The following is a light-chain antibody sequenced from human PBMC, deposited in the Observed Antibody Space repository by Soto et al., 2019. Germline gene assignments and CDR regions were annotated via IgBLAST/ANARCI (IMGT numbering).Light chain of an antibody. V-gene: IGKV4-1*01. CDR3: QQYFSTPFA. CDR1: QSVFSTSTNKNY. Sequence: DIVMTQSPDSLAVSLGERATINCKSSQSVFSTSTNKNYLAWYQQKPGQPPKLLIYWASTRESGVPDRFSGSGSGTGFTLTITSLQPEDVATYYCQQYFSTPFAFGPGTKVNIK. J-gene: IGKJ3*01. CDR2: WAS.